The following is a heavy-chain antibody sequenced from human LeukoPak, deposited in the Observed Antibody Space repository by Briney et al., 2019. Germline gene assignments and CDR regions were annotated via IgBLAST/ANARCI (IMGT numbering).Heavy chain of an antibody. D-gene: IGHD3-22*01. J-gene: IGHJ5*02. CDR2: ISAYNGNT. Sequence: ASVKASCKASGYTFTSYGISWVRQAPGQGLEWMGWISAYNGNTNYAQKLQGRVTMTTDTSTSTAYMELRSLRSDDTAVYYCARHYDSSGYYYCWFDPWGQGTLVTVSS. CDR1: GYTFTSYG. V-gene: IGHV1-18*01. CDR3: ARHYDSSGYYYCWFDP.